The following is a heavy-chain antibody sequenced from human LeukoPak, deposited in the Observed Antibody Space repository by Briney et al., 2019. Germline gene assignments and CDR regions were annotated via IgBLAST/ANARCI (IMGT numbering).Heavy chain of an antibody. V-gene: IGHV3-48*03. CDR3: ARASYSSSWIFDP. J-gene: IGHJ5*02. Sequence: PGGSLRLSCAASGFTFSSYEMNWVRQAPGKGLEGVSYISSSGSTIYYADSVKGRFTISRDNAKNSLYLQMNSLRAEDTAVYYCARASYSSSWIFDPWGQGTLVSVSS. CDR2: ISSSGSTI. D-gene: IGHD6-13*01. CDR1: GFTFSSYE.